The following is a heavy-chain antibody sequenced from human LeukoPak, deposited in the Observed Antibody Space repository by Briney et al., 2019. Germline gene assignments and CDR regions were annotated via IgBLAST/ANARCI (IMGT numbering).Heavy chain of an antibody. CDR1: GFTFSNAW. Sequence: GGSLRLSCAASGFTFSNAWMSWVRQAPGKGLEWVSAISGSGGSTYYADSVKGRFTISRDNSKNTLYLQMNSLRAEDTAVYYCAKGNRPAIQLWTHYWGQGTLVTVSS. CDR2: ISGSGGST. J-gene: IGHJ4*02. D-gene: IGHD5-18*01. V-gene: IGHV3-23*01. CDR3: AKGNRPAIQLWTHY.